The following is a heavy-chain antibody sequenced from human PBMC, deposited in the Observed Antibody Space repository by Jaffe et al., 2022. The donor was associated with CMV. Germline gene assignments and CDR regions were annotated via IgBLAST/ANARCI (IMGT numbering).Heavy chain of an antibody. D-gene: IGHD3-16*02. J-gene: IGHJ3*02. CDR2: ISHTGSA. CDR3: ARRAWGTYLANAFDI. V-gene: IGHV4-4*02. CDR1: SGSIYGDIW. Sequence: QVQLQESGPGLVKPSGTLSLTCAVSSGSIYGDIWWSWVRQPPGKGLEWIGEISHTGSANYNPSLMTRVTISIDKAENQFSLKLTSVTATDTAVYYCARRAWGTYLANAFDIWGQGTMVTVSS.